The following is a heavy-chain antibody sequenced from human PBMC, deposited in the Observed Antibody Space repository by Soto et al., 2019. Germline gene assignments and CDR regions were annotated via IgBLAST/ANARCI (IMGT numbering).Heavy chain of an antibody. CDR1: GGSISSSSYY. CDR3: ARRLTYYDILTGFDY. V-gene: IGHV4-39*01. D-gene: IGHD3-9*01. J-gene: IGHJ4*02. CDR2: IYYSGST. Sequence: SETLSITCTVSGGSISSSSYYWGWIRQPPGKGLEWIGSIYYSGSTYYNPSLKSRVTISVDTSKNQFSLELSSVTAADTAVYYCARRLTYYDILTGFDYWGQGTLVTVSS.